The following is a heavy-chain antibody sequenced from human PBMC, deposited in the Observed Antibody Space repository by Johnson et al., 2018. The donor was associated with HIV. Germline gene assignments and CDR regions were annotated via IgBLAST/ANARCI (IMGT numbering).Heavy chain of an antibody. CDR2: ISYDGSNK. V-gene: IGHV3-30-3*01. CDR3: ARSWELVETAFDI. Sequence: QVQLVESGGGVVQPGRSLRLSCAASGFTFSSYAMHWVRQAPGKGLEWVAVISYDGSNKYYADSVKGRFTISRDNSKNTLYLRMNSLRAEDTAVYYCARSWELVETAFDIWGQGTMVTVSS. J-gene: IGHJ3*02. CDR1: GFTFSSYA. D-gene: IGHD1-26*01.